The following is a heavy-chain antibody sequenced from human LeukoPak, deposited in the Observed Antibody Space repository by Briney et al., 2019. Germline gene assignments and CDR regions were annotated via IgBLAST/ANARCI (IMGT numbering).Heavy chain of an antibody. V-gene: IGHV3-7*01. Sequence: GGSLRLSCAASGFTFSSYWMSWVRQAPGKGLEWVANIKQDGSEKYYVDSVKGRFTISRDNAKNSLYLQMNSLRAEDTAVYYCARGGYYDSSGYYYWGQGTLVTVSS. D-gene: IGHD3-22*01. CDR2: IKQDGSEK. CDR3: ARGGYYDSSGYYY. CDR1: GFTFSSYW. J-gene: IGHJ4*02.